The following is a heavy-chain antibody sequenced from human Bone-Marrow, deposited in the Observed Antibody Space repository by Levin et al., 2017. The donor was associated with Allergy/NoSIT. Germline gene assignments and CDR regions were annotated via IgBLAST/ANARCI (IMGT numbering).Heavy chain of an antibody. CDR2: IKQDESEI. Sequence: GGSLRLSCAASQLTFNSFWLIWVRQAPGKGLEWVASIKQDESEIYYVESVKGRFTISRENAKNSLSLQMNSLRAEDTAVYYCARDGWPRGVDVWGQGTTVTVSS. V-gene: IGHV3-7*01. CDR3: ARDGWPRGVDV. D-gene: IGHD6-19*01. J-gene: IGHJ6*02. CDR1: QLTFNSFW.